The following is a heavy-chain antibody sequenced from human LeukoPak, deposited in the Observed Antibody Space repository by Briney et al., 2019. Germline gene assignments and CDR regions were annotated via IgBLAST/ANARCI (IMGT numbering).Heavy chain of an antibody. Sequence: QTGGSLRLSCAASGFNVSSNYMSWVRQAPGKGLEWVSVIYSGGSTYYAASVKGRFTISRDNSKNTLYLQMNSLRAEDTAVYYCARRAGGYSHPYDYWGQGILVTVSS. V-gene: IGHV3-66*04. D-gene: IGHD4-23*01. CDR1: GFNVSSNY. CDR2: IYSGGST. CDR3: ARRAGGYSHPYDY. J-gene: IGHJ4*02.